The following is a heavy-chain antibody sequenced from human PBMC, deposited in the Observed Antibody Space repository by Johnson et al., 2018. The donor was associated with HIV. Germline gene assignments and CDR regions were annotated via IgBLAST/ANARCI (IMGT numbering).Heavy chain of an antibody. D-gene: IGHD6-19*01. Sequence: QGQLVESGGGVVQPGRSLRLSCAASGFTFSSYAMHWVRQAPGKGLEWVAVISYDGSNKYYADSVKGRFTISRDNSMHTMYLQMNSVRAEDTAVYYCAGQVRAFDIWGQGTMVTVSS. CDR2: ISYDGSNK. V-gene: IGHV3-30*04. CDR3: AGQVRAFDI. CDR1: GFTFSSYA. J-gene: IGHJ3*02.